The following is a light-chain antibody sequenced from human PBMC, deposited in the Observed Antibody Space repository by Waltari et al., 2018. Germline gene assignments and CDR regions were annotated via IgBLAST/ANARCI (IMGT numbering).Light chain of an antibody. Sequence: QSALTQPASVSGSPGQSITISCTGSSSYVGSYKSVSWYQQHPGQVPKLIIYEVNRRPSGVSNRFSGSKSGNTASLTISGLQAEDEADYYCSSHTSSSTFVFGTGTKVDVL. CDR3: SSHTSSSTFV. V-gene: IGLV2-14*01. J-gene: IGLJ1*01. CDR1: SSYVGSYKS. CDR2: EVN.